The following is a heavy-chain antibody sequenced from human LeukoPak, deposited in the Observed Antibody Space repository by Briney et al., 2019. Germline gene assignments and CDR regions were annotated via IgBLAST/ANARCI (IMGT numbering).Heavy chain of an antibody. D-gene: IGHD1-26*01. CDR3: ARGREPGGPHDY. V-gene: IGHV4-59*08. J-gene: IGHJ4*02. CDR1: GGSITGYF. CDR2: VFYSGGT. Sequence: PSETLSLTCTVSGGSITGYFWSWIRQPPGKGLEWIGYVFYSGGTLYNPSLESRVTMSVSTSKSQFSLELTSVTAADTAVYYCARGREPGGPHDYWGQGTLVTVSS.